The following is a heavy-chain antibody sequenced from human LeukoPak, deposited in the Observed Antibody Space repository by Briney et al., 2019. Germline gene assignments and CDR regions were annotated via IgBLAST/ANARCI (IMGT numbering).Heavy chain of an antibody. J-gene: IGHJ6*02. CDR3: AKDERSSSSGRYYETQYYYGMDV. D-gene: IGHD6-19*01. CDR2: ISGSGGST. Sequence: GGSLRLSCAASGFTFSSYAMSWVRQAPGKGLEWVSAISGSGGSTYYADSVKGRFTISRDNSKNTLYLQMNSLRAEDTAVYYCAKDERSSSSGRYYETQYYYGMDVWGQGTTVTVSS. V-gene: IGHV3-23*01. CDR1: GFTFSSYA.